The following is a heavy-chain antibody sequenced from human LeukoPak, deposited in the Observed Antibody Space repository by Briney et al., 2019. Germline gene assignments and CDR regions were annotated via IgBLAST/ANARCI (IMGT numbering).Heavy chain of an antibody. D-gene: IGHD6-6*01. CDR1: GFTFGDYA. CDR3: TTVAARFRLGEDY. V-gene: IGHV3-49*03. CDR2: IRSKAYGGTT. J-gene: IGHJ4*02. Sequence: GRSLRLSCTASGFTFGDYAMSWFRQAPGKGLEWVGFIRSKAYGGTTEYAASVKGRFTISRDDSKSIAYLQMNSLKTEDTAVYYCTTVAARFRLGEDYWGQGTLVTVSS.